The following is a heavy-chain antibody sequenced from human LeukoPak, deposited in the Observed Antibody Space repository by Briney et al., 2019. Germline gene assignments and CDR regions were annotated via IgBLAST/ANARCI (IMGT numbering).Heavy chain of an antibody. CDR2: ISYDGSNK. Sequence: GGSLRLSCAASGFTFRNYAMSWVRQAPGKGLEWVAVISYDGSNKYYADSVKGRFTISRDNSKNTLYLQMNSLRAEDTAVYYCAKDKPLTYCSGGSCSLYYYYGMDVWGQGTTVTVSS. CDR1: GFTFRNYA. D-gene: IGHD2-15*01. CDR3: AKDKPLTYCSGGSCSLYYYYGMDV. J-gene: IGHJ6*02. V-gene: IGHV3-30*18.